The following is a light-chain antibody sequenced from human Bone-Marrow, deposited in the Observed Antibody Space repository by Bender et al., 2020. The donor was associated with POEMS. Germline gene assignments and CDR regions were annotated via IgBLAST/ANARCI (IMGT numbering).Light chain of an antibody. Sequence: YVLTQPPSVSVAPGQTARITCGGDDIESKTVHWYQQRPGQAPVLVVYGDRARPSGIPERFSGSNSGNTATLTISRVEAGDEADYYCQVWDSSSDHVVFGGGTKLTVL. CDR2: GDR. J-gene: IGLJ3*02. CDR1: DIESKT. V-gene: IGLV3-21*02. CDR3: QVWDSSSDHVV.